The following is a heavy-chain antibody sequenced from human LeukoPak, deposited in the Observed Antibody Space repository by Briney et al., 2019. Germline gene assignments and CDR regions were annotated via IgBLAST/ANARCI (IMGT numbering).Heavy chain of an antibody. CDR2: IYTDGNI. D-gene: IGHD3-10*01. V-gene: IGHV3-53*01. Sequence: GGSLRLSCTASGFTVSGNYMNWVRRAPGNGLEWVSVIYTDGNIYYADSVRGRFTISKDNSNNTVDLLMNSVRAEDTALYFCAKGKFGDPLNYWGQGTLVTVSS. J-gene: IGHJ4*02. CDR1: GFTVSGNY. CDR3: AKGKFGDPLNY.